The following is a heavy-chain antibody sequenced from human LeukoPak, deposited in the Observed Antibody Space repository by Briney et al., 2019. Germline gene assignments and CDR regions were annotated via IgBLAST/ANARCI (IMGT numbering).Heavy chain of an antibody. V-gene: IGHV1-69*13. Sequence: SVKVSCKASGGTFXSXXXXXVRQAPGQXXXXXXXXXXXXXXANXXXKFQGRVTITADESTSTAYMELSSLGSEDTAVYYCARERMSDIVVVPAAIDRLYYYYGMDVWGQGTTVTVSS. J-gene: IGHJ6*02. CDR3: ARERMSDIVVVPAAIDRLYYYYGMDV. CDR2: XXXXXXXA. CDR1: GGTFXSXX. D-gene: IGHD2-2*02.